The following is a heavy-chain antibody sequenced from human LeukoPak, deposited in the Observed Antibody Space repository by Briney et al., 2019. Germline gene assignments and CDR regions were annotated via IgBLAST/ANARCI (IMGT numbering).Heavy chain of an antibody. CDR2: ISYDGMDS. J-gene: IGHJ3*01. V-gene: IGHV3-30*04. D-gene: IGHD3-16*02. Sequence: PGGSLRLSCAASGFNFNNYPMHWVRQVPGRGPQWVALISYDGMDSYIADSVKGRFSISRDNSKNTLFLQMNSLRPEDTAVYYCARERYTKNYFDALDLWGQGSTVTVSS. CDR3: ARERYTKNYFDALDL. CDR1: GFNFNNYP.